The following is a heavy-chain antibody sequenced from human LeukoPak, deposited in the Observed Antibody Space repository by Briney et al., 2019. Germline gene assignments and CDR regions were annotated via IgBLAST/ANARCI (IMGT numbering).Heavy chain of an antibody. V-gene: IGHV1-18*01. J-gene: IGHJ5*02. CDR3: ARALVVVAATHWFDP. Sequence: GASAKVSCKASGYTFTSYGISWVRQAPGQGLEWMGWISAYNGNTNYAQKLQGRVTMTTDTSTSTAYMELRSLRSDDTAVYYCARALVVVAATHWFDPWGQGTLVTVSS. D-gene: IGHD2-15*01. CDR1: GYTFTSYG. CDR2: ISAYNGNT.